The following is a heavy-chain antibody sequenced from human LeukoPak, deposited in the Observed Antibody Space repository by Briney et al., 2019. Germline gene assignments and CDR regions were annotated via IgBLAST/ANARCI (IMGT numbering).Heavy chain of an antibody. V-gene: IGHV3-64*01. D-gene: IGHD3-22*01. CDR2: ISSNGGGT. CDR1: GSTFSSYA. CDR3: ARDYYDSSGPLGPAGY. J-gene: IGHJ4*02. Sequence: GGSLRLSCAASGSTFSSYAMHWVRQAPGKGLEYVSAISSNGGGTYYANSVKGRFTISRDNSKNTLYLQMGSLRAEDMAVYYCARDYYDSSGPLGPAGYWGQGTLVTVSS.